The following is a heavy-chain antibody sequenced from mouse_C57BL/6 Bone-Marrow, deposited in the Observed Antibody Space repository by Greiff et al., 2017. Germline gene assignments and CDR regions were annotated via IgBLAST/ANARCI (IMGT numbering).Heavy chain of an antibody. CDR3: TTLNDYDWYVDV. J-gene: IGHJ1*03. V-gene: IGHV14-4*01. D-gene: IGHD2-4*01. CDR2: IDPENGDT. CDR1: GFNIKDDY. Sequence: EVPLQQSGAELVRPGASVKLSCTASGFNIKDDYMHWVKQRPEQGLEWIGWIDPENGDTEYASKFQGKATIPADTSSNTAYLQLSSLTSEDTAVYYCTTLNDYDWYVDVWGTGTTVTVSS.